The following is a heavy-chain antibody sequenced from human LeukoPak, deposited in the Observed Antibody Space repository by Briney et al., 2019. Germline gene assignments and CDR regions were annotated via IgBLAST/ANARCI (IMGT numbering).Heavy chain of an antibody. Sequence: PSETLSLICTVSTGSINSYYGGWVRQPAGRGLEWIGRIYTTGHADYDPSLQSRVTMSVDTSQKQFSLNLKSVTAADTATYFCARHGYTASHFFLDYWSQGTPVTVSS. J-gene: IGHJ4*02. V-gene: IGHV4-4*07. CDR1: TGSINSYY. CDR3: ARHGYTASHFFLDY. CDR2: IYTTGHA. D-gene: IGHD5-18*01.